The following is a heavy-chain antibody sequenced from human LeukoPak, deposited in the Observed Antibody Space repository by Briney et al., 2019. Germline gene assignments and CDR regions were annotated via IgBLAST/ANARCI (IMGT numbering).Heavy chain of an antibody. CDR3: ARVSIAAAGTLDY. Sequence: GASVKVSCKASGGTFSSYAISWVRQAPGQGLESMGGIIPIFGTANYAQKFQGRVTITTDESTSTAYMELSSLRSEDTAVYYCARVSIAAAGTLDYWGQGTLVTVSS. CDR2: IIPIFGTA. V-gene: IGHV1-69*05. CDR1: GGTFSSYA. D-gene: IGHD6-13*01. J-gene: IGHJ4*02.